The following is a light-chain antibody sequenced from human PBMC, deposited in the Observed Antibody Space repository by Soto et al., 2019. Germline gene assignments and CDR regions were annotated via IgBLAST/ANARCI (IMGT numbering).Light chain of an antibody. CDR1: QNVGRDY. V-gene: IGKV3-20*01. CDR3: HQYATDPLT. Sequence: EIVLTQSPGTLSLSPGDRATLSCRASQNVGRDYLAWFQHKTGQAPRLLVHGASDRATGIPDRFSGSGSGTDFSLTISSLEPEDFAVYYCHQYATDPLTFGGGTKVEI. J-gene: IGKJ4*01. CDR2: GAS.